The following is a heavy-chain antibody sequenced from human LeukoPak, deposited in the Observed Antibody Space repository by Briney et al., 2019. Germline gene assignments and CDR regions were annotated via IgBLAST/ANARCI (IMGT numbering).Heavy chain of an antibody. J-gene: IGHJ4*02. V-gene: IGHV1-2*02. CDR1: GYTFTGYY. Sequence: ASVKVSCKASGYTFTGYYMHWARQAPGQGLEWMGWINPNSGGTNYAQKFQGRVTMTRDTSISTAYMELSRLRSDDTAVYYCARGWGGLQYCAYFDYWGQGTLVTVSS. CDR3: ARGWGGLQYCAYFDY. CDR2: INPNSGGT. D-gene: IGHD4-11*01.